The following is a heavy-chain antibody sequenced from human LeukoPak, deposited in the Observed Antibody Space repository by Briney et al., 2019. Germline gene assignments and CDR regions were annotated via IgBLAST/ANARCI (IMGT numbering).Heavy chain of an antibody. V-gene: IGHV3-33*06. J-gene: IGHJ2*01. CDR2: IWYDGSNK. Sequence: GRSLRLSCAASGFTFSSYGMHWGRQAPGKGLEGVAVIWYDGSNKYYADSVKGRFTISRDNSKNTLYLHMNTLRAEDTAIYYCAKDRTVGASYWYFDLWGRGTLVTVSS. D-gene: IGHD1-26*01. CDR1: GFTFSSYG. CDR3: AKDRTVGASYWYFDL.